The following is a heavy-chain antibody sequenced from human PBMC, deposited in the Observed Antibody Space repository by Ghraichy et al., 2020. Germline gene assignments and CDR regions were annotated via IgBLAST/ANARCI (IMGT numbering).Heavy chain of an antibody. Sequence: SETLFLTCTVSGGSISSSSYYWGWIRQPPGKGLEWIGSIYYSGSTYYNPSLKSRVTISVDTSKNQFSLKLSSVTAADTAVYYCARQYSSGWYSDYYYYMDVWGKGTTVTVSS. J-gene: IGHJ6*03. CDR1: GGSISSSSYY. CDR3: ARQYSSGWYSDYYYYMDV. CDR2: IYYSGST. D-gene: IGHD6-19*01. V-gene: IGHV4-39*01.